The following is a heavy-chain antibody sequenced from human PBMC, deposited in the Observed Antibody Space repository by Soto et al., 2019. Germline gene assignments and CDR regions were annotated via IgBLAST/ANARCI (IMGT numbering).Heavy chain of an antibody. Sequence: QVQLVESGGGVVQPGRSLRLSCAASGFTFSSYGMHWVRQAPGKGLEWVAVIWYDGSNKYYADSVKGRFTISRDNSKNTLYLQMNSLRAEDTAVYYCATSTIFGAWAIDYWGQGTLVTVSS. J-gene: IGHJ4*02. CDR1: GFTFSSYG. CDR3: ATSTIFGAWAIDY. D-gene: IGHD3-3*01. CDR2: IWYDGSNK. V-gene: IGHV3-33*01.